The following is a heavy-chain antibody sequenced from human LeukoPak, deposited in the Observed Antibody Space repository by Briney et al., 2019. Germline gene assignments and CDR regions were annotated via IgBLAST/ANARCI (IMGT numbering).Heavy chain of an antibody. CDR3: ARVSGDYYYMDV. CDR1: GYSISSGYY. V-gene: IGHV4-38-2*02. Sequence: SETLSLTCTVSGYSISSGYYWGWIRQPPGKGLEWIGSIYHSGSTYYNPSLKSRVTISVDTSKNQFSLKLSSVTAADTAVYYCARVSGDYYYMDVWGKGTTVTVS. D-gene: IGHD2-15*01. CDR2: IYHSGST. J-gene: IGHJ6*03.